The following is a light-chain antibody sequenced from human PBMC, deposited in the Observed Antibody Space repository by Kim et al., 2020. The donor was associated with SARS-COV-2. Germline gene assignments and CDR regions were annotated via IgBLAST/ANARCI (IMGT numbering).Light chain of an antibody. Sequence: IVMTQSPATLPVSPGERATLSYRASQSIRRNLAWYQQKPGQAPRLLIYDASTRATNIPDRFSGSGSGTEFTLTINSLQSEDFAVYYWQQYNNWPPYTFGQGTKVDIK. J-gene: IGKJ2*01. CDR2: DAS. V-gene: IGKV3-15*01. CDR3: QQYNNWPPYT. CDR1: QSIRRN.